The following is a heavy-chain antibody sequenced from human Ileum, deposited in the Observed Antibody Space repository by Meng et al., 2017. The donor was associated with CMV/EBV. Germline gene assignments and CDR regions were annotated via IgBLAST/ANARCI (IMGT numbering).Heavy chain of an antibody. V-gene: IGHV3-74*01. CDR2: ISSDGTIT. J-gene: IGHJ4*02. D-gene: IGHD6-19*01. Sequence: SGFTFGSHWMHWFRQAPGRGLVWVSRISSDGTITTYADSVKGRFTISRDNADNTLYLQVNSLRADDTALYYCARDTALAATGPHFDSWGQGTLVTVSS. CDR3: ARDTALAATGPHFDS. CDR1: GFTFGSHW.